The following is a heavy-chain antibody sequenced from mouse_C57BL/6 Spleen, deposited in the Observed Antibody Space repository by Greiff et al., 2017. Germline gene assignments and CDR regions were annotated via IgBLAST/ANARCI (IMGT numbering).Heavy chain of an antibody. Sequence: VQLKESGGGLVQPKGSLKLSCAASGFTFTTYAMHWVRQAPGKGLEWVGGIRSKSSNYATYYDATVKDRFTISKDDSPSTLYLLLIHLNTEATAMYYCVRGDYYGSMDSFDYWGQGTSVTVSS. CDR2: IRSKSSNYAT. J-gene: IGHJ4*01. V-gene: IGHV10-3*01. D-gene: IGHD1-1*01. CDR3: VRGDYYGSMDSFDY. CDR1: GFTFTTYA.